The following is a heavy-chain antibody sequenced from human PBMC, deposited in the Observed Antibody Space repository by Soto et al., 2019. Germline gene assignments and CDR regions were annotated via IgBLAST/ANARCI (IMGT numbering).Heavy chain of an antibody. Sequence: AQLVESGGGLVQPGGSLRLSCAASGFTFSNYEMHWVRQAPGKGLEYVSGISNNGAHTDYAKSVKGRFTISRDNSENTLYLQVGSLRAEDMALYYCARRGYGSRWPNVYMDVWGKGTTVTVSS. D-gene: IGHD6-13*01. J-gene: IGHJ6*03. V-gene: IGHV3-64*01. CDR2: ISNNGAHT. CDR1: GFTFSNYE. CDR3: ARRGYGSRWPNVYMDV.